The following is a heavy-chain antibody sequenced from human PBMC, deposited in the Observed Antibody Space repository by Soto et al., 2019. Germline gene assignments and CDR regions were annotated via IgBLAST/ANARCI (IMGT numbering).Heavy chain of an antibody. J-gene: IGHJ4*02. CDR3: ARLEGLATISYYFDF. CDR1: GYTFTSYG. Sequence: ASVKVSCKASGYTFTSYGISWVRQAPGQGLEWMGWISAYNGNTNYAQKLQGRVTISLDKSKSQFSLKLNSVTAADSAVYFCARLEGLATISYYFDFWGPGALVTVSS. D-gene: IGHD3-9*01. CDR2: ISAYNGNT. V-gene: IGHV1-18*01.